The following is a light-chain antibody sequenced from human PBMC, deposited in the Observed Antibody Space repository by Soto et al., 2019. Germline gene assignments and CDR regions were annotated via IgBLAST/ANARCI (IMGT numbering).Light chain of an antibody. CDR3: TSYTSSNTFV. CDR1: SSDVGSYDR. CDR2: EVS. Sequence: QSVLTQPPSVSGSPGKSVTISCTGTSSDVGSYDRVSWYQQPPGTAPKLMIYEVSNRPSGVPDRFSGSKSGNTASLTISGLQAEDEAEYYCTSYTSSNTFVFGTGTKLSVL. V-gene: IGLV2-18*02. J-gene: IGLJ1*01.